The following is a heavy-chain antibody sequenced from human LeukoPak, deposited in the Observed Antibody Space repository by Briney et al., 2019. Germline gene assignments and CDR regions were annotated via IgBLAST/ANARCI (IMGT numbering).Heavy chain of an antibody. CDR3: ARHSYDSSDFHYMDV. V-gene: IGHV5-51*01. Sequence: GESLKISCKGSGYRFTNYWIGWVRQMPGKGLEWMGIIYPDDSDTRYSPSFQGQVTISADKSISTAYLQWSTLRASDTAIYYCARHSYDSSDFHYMDVWGKGTTVTISS. CDR2: IYPDDSDT. CDR1: GYRFTNYW. D-gene: IGHD3-22*01. J-gene: IGHJ6*03.